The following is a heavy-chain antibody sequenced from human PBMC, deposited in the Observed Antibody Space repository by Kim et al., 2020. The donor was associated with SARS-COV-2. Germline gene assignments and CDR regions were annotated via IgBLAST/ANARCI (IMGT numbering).Heavy chain of an antibody. D-gene: IGHD2-21*01. CDR3: AREGQHTGYYYYMDV. J-gene: IGHJ6*03. Sequence: QKHQGRVTMTKDTSTSTAYMELRSLRSDDTAVYYCAREGQHTGYYYYMDVWGKGTTVTVSS. V-gene: IGHV1-18*01.